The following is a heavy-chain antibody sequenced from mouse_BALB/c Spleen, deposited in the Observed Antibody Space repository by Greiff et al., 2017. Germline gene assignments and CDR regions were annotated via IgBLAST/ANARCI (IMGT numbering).Heavy chain of an antibody. D-gene: IGHD2-10*01. Sequence: EVHLVESGGGLVKPGGSLKLSCAASGFAFSSYDMSWVRQTPEKRLEWVAYISSGGGSTYYPDTVKGRFTISRDNAKNTLYLQMSSLKSEDTAMYYCARLPYYGWFAYWGQGTLVTVSA. V-gene: IGHV5-12-1*01. CDR1: GFAFSSYD. CDR2: ISSGGGST. J-gene: IGHJ3*01. CDR3: ARLPYYGWFAY.